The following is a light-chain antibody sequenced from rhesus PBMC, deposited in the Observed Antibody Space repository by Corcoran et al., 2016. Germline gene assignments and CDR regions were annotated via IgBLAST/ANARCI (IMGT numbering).Light chain of an antibody. CDR1: QSLVHSNGNTY. CDR3: MQSTEDPLS. Sequence: DIVLTQTPISLPVTPGEPASISCRSSQSLVHSNGNTYLDWYLQRPGQSPRLLIYKVTNRESGVPDRFSGSGSGTDFTLKISSVEPEDVGDYYCMQSTEDPLSFGGGTKVDIK. J-gene: IGKJ4*01. CDR2: KVT. V-gene: IGKV2S2*01.